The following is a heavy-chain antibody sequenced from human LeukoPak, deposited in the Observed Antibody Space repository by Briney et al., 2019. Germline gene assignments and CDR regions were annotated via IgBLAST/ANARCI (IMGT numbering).Heavy chain of an antibody. V-gene: IGHV1-69*05. Sequence: SVKVSCKASGGTFSSYAISWVRQAPGQGLEWMGRIIPIFGTANYSQKFQGRVTITTDESTSTAYMELSSLRSEDTAVYYCARDTPAGAVAFDYWGQGTLVTVSS. CDR3: ARDTPAGAVAFDY. CDR1: GGTFSSYA. CDR2: IIPIFGTA. D-gene: IGHD6-19*01. J-gene: IGHJ4*02.